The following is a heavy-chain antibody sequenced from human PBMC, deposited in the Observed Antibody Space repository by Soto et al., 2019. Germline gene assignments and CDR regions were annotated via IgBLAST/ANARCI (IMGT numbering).Heavy chain of an antibody. CDR1: GFTLSSYW. J-gene: IGHJ4*02. V-gene: IGHV3-74*01. CDR2: IDRDETFT. Sequence: EVQLVESGGGLVQPGGSLRLSCAGSGFTLSSYWMHWVRQAPGKGLEWVSRIDRDETFTTYADSVKGRFTISRDNAKNPLYLPMHSLRVEYTAVYYCASDLPTGTPPPYFDYWGQGTLVTVSS. D-gene: IGHD1-1*01. CDR3: ASDLPTGTPPPYFDY.